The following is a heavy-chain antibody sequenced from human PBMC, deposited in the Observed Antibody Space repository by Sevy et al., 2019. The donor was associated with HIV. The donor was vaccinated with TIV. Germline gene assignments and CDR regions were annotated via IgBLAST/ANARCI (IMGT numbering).Heavy chain of an antibody. V-gene: IGHV3-15*01. CDR1: GFTFSNAW. J-gene: IGHJ4*02. CDR2: IKSKTDGGTT. CDR3: TTEEATYGSGSYYHDY. Sequence: GGSLRLSCAASGFTFSNAWMSWVRQAPGKGLEWVGRIKSKTDGGTTDYAAPVKGRFTISRDDSKNTLYLQMNSLKTEGTAVYYCTTEEATYGSGSYYHDYWGQGTLVTVSS. D-gene: IGHD3-10*01.